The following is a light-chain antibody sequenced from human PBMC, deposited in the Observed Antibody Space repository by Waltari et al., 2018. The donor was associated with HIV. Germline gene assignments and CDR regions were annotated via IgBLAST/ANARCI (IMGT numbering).Light chain of an antibody. J-gene: IGKJ2*01. Sequence: DIQMTQSPSTLSPSVGDRVTITCRPSQSISTWFAWYQQKPGKAPKVLIYKASTLEFGAPLSFSGSGSGTEFTLTISSLHPDDFATYYCQQYHSYPYTFGQGTHLEIK. CDR1: QSISTW. V-gene: IGKV1-5*03. CDR2: KAS. CDR3: QQYHSYPYT.